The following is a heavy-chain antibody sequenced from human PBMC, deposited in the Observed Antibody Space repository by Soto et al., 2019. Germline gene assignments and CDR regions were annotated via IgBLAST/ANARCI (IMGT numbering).Heavy chain of an antibody. Sequence: PGGSLRLSCAGSGFPFSSSWMHWVRQTPGKGLVWVSGINRDGSTITYADSVKGRFTISRDNAKNSLYLQMNSLRAEDTALYYCAKDARFLEWTHMRYYFDYWGQEPWSPSP. CDR3: AKDARFLEWTHMRYYFDY. D-gene: IGHD3-3*01. J-gene: IGHJ4*01. CDR1: GFPFSSSW. CDR2: INRDGSTI. V-gene: IGHV3-74*03.